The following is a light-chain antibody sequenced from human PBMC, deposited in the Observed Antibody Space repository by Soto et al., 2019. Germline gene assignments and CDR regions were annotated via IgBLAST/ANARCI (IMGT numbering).Light chain of an antibody. CDR2: AAS. Sequence: DIQMTQSPSSLSASVGERVTITCRASQSISSYLNWYQQKPGKAPKLLIYAASSLQSGVPSRFSGSGSGTDFTLTISSLQPEDFATYYCQQSHSTPPTFGQGTKLEIK. CDR1: QSISSY. J-gene: IGKJ2*01. V-gene: IGKV1-39*01. CDR3: QQSHSTPPT.